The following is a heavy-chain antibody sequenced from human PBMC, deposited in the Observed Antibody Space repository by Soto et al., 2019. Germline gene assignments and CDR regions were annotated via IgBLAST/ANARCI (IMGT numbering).Heavy chain of an antibody. Sequence: GGSLRLSCAASGFTFSNAWMNWVRQAPGKGLEWVGRIKSKTDGGTTDYAAPVKGRFTISRDDSKNTLYLQMNSLKTEDTAVYYCTTGQSLLQLSIAAPGTFDYWGKGTLVTVAS. D-gene: IGHD6-13*01. J-gene: IGHJ4*02. V-gene: IGHV3-15*07. CDR1: GFTFSNAW. CDR3: TTGQSLLQLSIAAPGTFDY. CDR2: IKSKTDGGTT.